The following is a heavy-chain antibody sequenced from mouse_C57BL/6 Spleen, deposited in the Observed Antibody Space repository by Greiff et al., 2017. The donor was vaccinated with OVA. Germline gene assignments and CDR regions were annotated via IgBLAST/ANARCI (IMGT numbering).Heavy chain of an antibody. V-gene: IGHV14-4*01. CDR2: IDPENGDT. D-gene: IGHD3-2*02. J-gene: IGHJ2*01. CDR1: GFNIKDDY. CDR3: TTLDSSGYRFDY. Sequence: EVKVVESGAELVRPGASVKLSCTASGFNIKDDYMHWVKQRPEQGLEWIGWIDPENGDTEYASKFQGKATITADTSSNTAYLQLSSLTSEDTAVYYCTTLDSSGYRFDYWGQGTTLTVSS.